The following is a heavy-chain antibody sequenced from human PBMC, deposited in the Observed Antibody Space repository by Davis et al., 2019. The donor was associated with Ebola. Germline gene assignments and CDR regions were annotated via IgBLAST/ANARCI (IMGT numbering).Heavy chain of an antibody. V-gene: IGHV1-18*01. J-gene: IGHJ4*02. Sequence: ASVKVSCKASGYSFSSYGITWVRQAPGRGLEWMGYISTYYGNANYAQNLQDRVTMTTDTSTRTVYMELRGLISDDTAVYFCARTVVVAATSLDSWGQGTLVTVSS. CDR2: ISTYYGNA. CDR3: ARTVVVAATSLDS. D-gene: IGHD2-15*01. CDR1: GYSFSSYG.